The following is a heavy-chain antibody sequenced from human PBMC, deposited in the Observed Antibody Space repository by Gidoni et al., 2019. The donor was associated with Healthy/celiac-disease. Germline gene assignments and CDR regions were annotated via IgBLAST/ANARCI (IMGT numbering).Heavy chain of an antibody. J-gene: IGHJ4*02. CDR1: GDSLTSYW. CDR3: ARVTREDNIVASIGGIDY. Sequence: EVQLGQSGAEGKKPGASRKISCTGSGDSLTSYWIGWVRQMPGKGLEWMGIIYPGDSDTRYSPSFQGQVTISADTSISTAYLQWSSLNASDTALYYCARVTREDNIVASIGGIDYWGQGTLVTVSS. CDR2: IYPGDSDT. D-gene: IGHD5-12*01. V-gene: IGHV5-51*03.